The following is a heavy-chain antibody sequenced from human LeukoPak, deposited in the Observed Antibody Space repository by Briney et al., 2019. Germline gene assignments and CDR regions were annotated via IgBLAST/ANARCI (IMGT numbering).Heavy chain of an antibody. V-gene: IGHV4-59*01. D-gene: IGHD2-15*01. CDR2: IYYSGST. Sequence: SETLSLTCTVSGGSISSYYWSWIRQPPGKGLEWIGYIYYSGSTNYNPSLKSRVAISVDTSKNQFSLKLSSVTAADTAVYYCARQAATLDVWGKGTTVTVSS. J-gene: IGHJ6*04. CDR3: ARQAATLDV. CDR1: GGSISSYY.